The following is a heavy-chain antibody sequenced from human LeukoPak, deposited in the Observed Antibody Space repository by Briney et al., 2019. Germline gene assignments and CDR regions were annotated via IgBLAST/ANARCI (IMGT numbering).Heavy chain of an antibody. V-gene: IGHV3-48*01. CDR2: IRYTGET. Sequence: GGSLRLSCAASGFIFSQYSMNWVRQAPGKGLEWVSHIRYTGETFYADSVKGRFTISRDNSKDTLYLQMNSLRAEDTAVYYCVRYCNGGNCYRDVFDIWGQGTMVTVSS. D-gene: IGHD2-15*01. J-gene: IGHJ3*02. CDR3: VRYCNGGNCYRDVFDI. CDR1: GFIFSQYS.